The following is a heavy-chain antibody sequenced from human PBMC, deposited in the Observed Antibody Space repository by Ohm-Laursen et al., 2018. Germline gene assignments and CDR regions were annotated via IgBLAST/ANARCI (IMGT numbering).Heavy chain of an antibody. CDR2: MNPNSGNT. D-gene: IGHD1/OR15-1a*01. J-gene: IGHJ6*02. CDR3: ARGPFREQYYYYGMDV. Sequence: ASVKVSCKASGYTFTSYDINWVRQATGQGLQWMGWMNPNSGNTGYVQKFQGRVTMTRNTSISTAYMELSSLRSDDTAVYYCARGPFREQYYYYGMDVWGQGTTVTVSS. V-gene: IGHV1-8*01. CDR1: GYTFTSYD.